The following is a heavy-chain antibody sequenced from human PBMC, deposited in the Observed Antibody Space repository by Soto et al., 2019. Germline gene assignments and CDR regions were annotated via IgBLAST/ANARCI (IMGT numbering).Heavy chain of an antibody. CDR1: GGYISSGSYY. V-gene: IGHV4-31*03. Sequence: PSEMQPLTCTVSGGYISSGSYYWSWIRQHPGKGLEWIGSIYYSGSTYYNPSLKSRVTISVDTSKNQFSLKLSSVTAADTAVYYCARSIAAAGRADYWGQGTLVTV. CDR2: IYYSGST. D-gene: IGHD6-13*01. J-gene: IGHJ4*02. CDR3: ARSIAAAGRADY.